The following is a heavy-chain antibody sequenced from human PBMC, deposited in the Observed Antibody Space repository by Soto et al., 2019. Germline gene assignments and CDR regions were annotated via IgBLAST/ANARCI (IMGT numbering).Heavy chain of an antibody. CDR2: IIPIFGTA. CDR1: GGTFSSYA. V-gene: IGHV1-69*13. Sequence: ASVKVSCKASGGTFSSYAISWVRQAPGQGLEWMGGIIPIFGTANYAQKFQGRVTITADESTSTAYMELSSLRSEDTAVYYCASTARDYYFDYWGQGTLVTSPQ. CDR3: ASTARDYYFDY. D-gene: IGHD5-18*01. J-gene: IGHJ4*02.